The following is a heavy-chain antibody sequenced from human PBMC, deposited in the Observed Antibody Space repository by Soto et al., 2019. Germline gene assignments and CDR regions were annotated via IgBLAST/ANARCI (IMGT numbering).Heavy chain of an antibody. CDR2: INSDGNIT. CDR1: GFTFSSYW. V-gene: IGHV3-74*01. D-gene: IGHD6-6*01. CDR3: AREYSSSRYFGH. J-gene: IGHJ4*02. Sequence: GGSLRLSCAASGFTFSSYWMHWVRQAPGKGLVWVSRINSDGNITSYADSVKGRFTISRDNAKNTLALQMNSLRAEDTAVYYCAREYSSSRYFGHWGQGAPVTVSS.